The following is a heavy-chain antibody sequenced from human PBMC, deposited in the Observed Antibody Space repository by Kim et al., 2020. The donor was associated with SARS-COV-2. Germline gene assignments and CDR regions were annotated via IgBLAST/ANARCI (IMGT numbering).Heavy chain of an antibody. V-gene: IGHV3-11*06. CDR2: ISSSSSYT. J-gene: IGHJ4*02. D-gene: IGHD3-3*01. CDR3: ARVVMWEWLLWDY. CDR1: GFTFSDYY. Sequence: GGSLRLSCAASGFTFSDYYMSWIRQAPGKGLEWVSYISSSSSYTNYADSVKGRFTISRDNAKNSLYLQMNSLRAEDTAVYYCARVVMWEWLLWDYWGQGTLVTVSS.